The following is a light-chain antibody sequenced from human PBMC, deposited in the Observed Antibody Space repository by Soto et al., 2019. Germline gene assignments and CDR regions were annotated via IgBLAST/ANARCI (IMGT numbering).Light chain of an antibody. J-gene: IGLJ1*01. V-gene: IGLV2-8*01. CDR3: SSHAGNTISPV. CDR2: GVT. Sequence: QSALTQPPSASGSPGQSVTISCSGTSNDIGGFKYVSWYQQHPGKAPKLMIYGVTERPPGVPDPFPGSKSGNTADLTVSSLQADDEDEDYCSSHAGNTISPVFGTGTKLTVL. CDR1: SNDIGGFKY.